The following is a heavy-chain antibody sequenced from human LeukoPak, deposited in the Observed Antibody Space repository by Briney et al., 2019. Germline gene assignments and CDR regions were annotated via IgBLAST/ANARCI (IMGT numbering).Heavy chain of an antibody. CDR1: GFIFDDYT. D-gene: IGHD2-2*01. Sequence: GGSLRLSCAASGFIFDDYTMHWVRQAPGKGLEWVSLISWDGGSTYYADSAKGRFTISRDNSKSALYLQMDSLRPDDTALYYCAKDYELRGDYFDYWGQGTLVTVSS. J-gene: IGHJ4*02. V-gene: IGHV3-43*01. CDR3: AKDYELRGDYFDY. CDR2: ISWDGGST.